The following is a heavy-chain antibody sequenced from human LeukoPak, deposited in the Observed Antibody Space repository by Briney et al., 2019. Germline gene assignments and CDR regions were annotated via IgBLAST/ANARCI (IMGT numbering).Heavy chain of an antibody. CDR3: ARVGGGSSWYDTLYYYYGMDV. CDR1: GFTFSSYS. V-gene: IGHV3-21*01. Sequence: SGGSLRLSCAASGFTFSSYSMNWVRQAPGKGLEWVSSISSSSSYIYYADSVKGRFTISRDNAKNSLYLQMNSLRAEDTAVYYCARVGGGSSWYDTLYYYYGMDVWGQGTTVTVSS. CDR2: ISSSSSYI. D-gene: IGHD6-13*01. J-gene: IGHJ6*02.